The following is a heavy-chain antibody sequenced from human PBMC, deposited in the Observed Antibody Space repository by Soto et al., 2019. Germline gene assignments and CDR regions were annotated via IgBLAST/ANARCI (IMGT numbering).Heavy chain of an antibody. D-gene: IGHD2-2*01. CDR1: GYTFTSYA. V-gene: IGHV1-3*01. J-gene: IGHJ5*02. CDR2: INAGNGNT. Sequence: GASVKVSCKASGYTFTSYAMHWVRQAPGQRLEWMGWINAGNGNTKYSQKFQGRVTITRDTSASTAYMELSSLRSEDTAVYYCARGYCSSTSCYAPGGSFDPWGQGTLVTVSS. CDR3: ARGYCSSTSCYAPGGSFDP.